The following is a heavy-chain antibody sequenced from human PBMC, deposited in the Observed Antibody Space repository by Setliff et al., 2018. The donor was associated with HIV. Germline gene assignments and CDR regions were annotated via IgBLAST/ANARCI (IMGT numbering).Heavy chain of an antibody. CDR2: ISWNSGNI. J-gene: IGHJ4*02. V-gene: IGHV3-15*07. CDR1: GFTFSSYG. CDR3: TTIQKLTTPVDY. Sequence: GGSLRLSCAASGFTFSSYGMHWVRQPPGKGLEWVSGISWNSGNIVYAAPVKGRFTISRDDSKNTLYLQMNSLKTEDTAVYYCTTIQKLTTPVDYWGQGTLVTVSS. D-gene: IGHD4-17*01.